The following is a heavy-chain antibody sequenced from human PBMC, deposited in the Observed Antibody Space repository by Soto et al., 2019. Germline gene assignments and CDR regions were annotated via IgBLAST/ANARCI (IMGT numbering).Heavy chain of an antibody. J-gene: IGHJ5*02. CDR2: INPKTGDT. CDR1: GYTFTDFY. V-gene: IGHV1-2*02. CDR3: ATGTNGTTGWYHP. Sequence: QVQLVQSGTEVKKPGASVTVSCKSSGYTFTDFYLHWLRQAPGQGLEWVGWINPKTGDTKSSQKFQGRVTMSRDTSVSTAYIDLTSLTSADTAMYYCATGTNGTTGWYHPWGQGTRVTVSS. D-gene: IGHD1-1*01.